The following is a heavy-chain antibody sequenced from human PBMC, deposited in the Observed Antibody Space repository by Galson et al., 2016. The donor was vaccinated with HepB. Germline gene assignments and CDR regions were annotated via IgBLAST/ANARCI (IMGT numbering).Heavy chain of an antibody. CDR3: AKEFESSNWYFDV. V-gene: IGHV3-33*06. CDR2: IWSDGGNK. CDR1: GFTFSSFV. Sequence: SLRLSCAASGFTFSSFVMHWVRQTPGKGLDWVAVIWSDGGNKYYADSVKGRFTISRDNSKNTAYLHMNSLRPEDTALYYCAKEFESSNWYFDVWGRGTLATVS. D-gene: IGHD2-2*01. J-gene: IGHJ2*01.